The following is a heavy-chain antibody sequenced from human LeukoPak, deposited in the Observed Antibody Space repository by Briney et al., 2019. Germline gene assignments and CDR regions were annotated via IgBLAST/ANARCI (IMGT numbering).Heavy chain of an antibody. J-gene: IGHJ4*02. Sequence: GGSLRLSCAASGFTFSSYWMSWVRQAPGKGLERVADIKQDGSEKYYVDSVKGRFTISRDNAKNSLYLQMNSLRAEDTAVYYCAREDIVATTGYFDYWGQGTLVTVSS. D-gene: IGHD5-12*01. CDR2: IKQDGSEK. V-gene: IGHV3-7*01. CDR1: GFTFSSYW. CDR3: AREDIVATTGYFDY.